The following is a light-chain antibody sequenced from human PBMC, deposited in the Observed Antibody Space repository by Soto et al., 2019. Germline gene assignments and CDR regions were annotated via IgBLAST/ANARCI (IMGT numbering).Light chain of an antibody. CDR3: QQCRNWPLT. CDR1: KNVYTN. J-gene: IGKJ4*01. V-gene: IGKV3-15*01. Sequence: EIVMTQSPATLSASPGEGATLSSKAGKNVYTNLAWYQQRPGQPPRLLIYDASTRATGISARFSGSGYGTEFTLTISSLQSEDFAVYFCQQCRNWPLTFGGGTKVEIK. CDR2: DAS.